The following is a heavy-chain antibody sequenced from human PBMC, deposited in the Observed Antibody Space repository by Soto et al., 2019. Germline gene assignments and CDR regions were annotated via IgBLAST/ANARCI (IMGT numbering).Heavy chain of an antibody. CDR2: IYYSGST. J-gene: IGHJ5*02. CDR1: GGSISSYY. Sequence: SETLSLTCTVSGGSISSYYWSWIRQPPGKGLEWIGYIYYSGSTNYNPSLKSRVTISVDTSKNQFSLKLSSVTAADTAVYYCARHGAYYDILTGRNWFDPWGQGTLVTVSS. D-gene: IGHD3-9*01. CDR3: ARHGAYYDILTGRNWFDP. V-gene: IGHV4-59*01.